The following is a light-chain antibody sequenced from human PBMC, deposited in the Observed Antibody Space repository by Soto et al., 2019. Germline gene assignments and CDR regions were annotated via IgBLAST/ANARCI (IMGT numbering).Light chain of an antibody. V-gene: IGLV1-44*01. CDR3: AVWDDSLNGVV. CDR2: SND. J-gene: IGLJ2*01. Sequence: QSALTQPPSASGTPGQRVTISCSGSSSNVGSNTVNWYQQFPGTAPKLLIHSNDERPSGVPDRFSGSNSGTSASLAISGLQSEDEADYYCAVWDDSLNGVVLGGGTKLTVL. CDR1: SSNVGSNT.